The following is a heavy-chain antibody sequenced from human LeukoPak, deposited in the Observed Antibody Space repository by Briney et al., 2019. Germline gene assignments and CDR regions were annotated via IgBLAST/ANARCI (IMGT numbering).Heavy chain of an antibody. CDR1: GFTFSSYG. CDR3: ARSPMNRYYYDSSGYYPKYYFDY. D-gene: IGHD3-22*01. CDR2: IWYDGSNK. Sequence: GGSLRLSCAASGFTFSSYGMHWVRQAPGKGLEWVAVIWYDGSNKYYADSVKGRFTISRDNSKNTLYLQMSSLRAEDTAVYYCARSPMNRYYYDSSGYYPKYYFDYWGQGTLVTVSS. V-gene: IGHV3-33*01. J-gene: IGHJ4*02.